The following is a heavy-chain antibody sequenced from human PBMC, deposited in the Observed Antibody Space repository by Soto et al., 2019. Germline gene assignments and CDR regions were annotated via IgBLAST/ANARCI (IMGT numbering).Heavy chain of an antibody. J-gene: IGHJ4*02. CDR1: GYSFSNYG. CDR2: ISGYNSNT. Sequence: VQLVQSGGEVKQPGASVKVSCRASGYSFSNYGITWVRQAPGQGLEWMGWISGYNSNTNYAQKFEGRVRMTKDTTRSTAYLEVRCLRFDDTAVYYCGRERQWEPVPYWGQGTPVTVSS. V-gene: IGHV1-18*01. D-gene: IGHD1-26*01. CDR3: GRERQWEPVPY.